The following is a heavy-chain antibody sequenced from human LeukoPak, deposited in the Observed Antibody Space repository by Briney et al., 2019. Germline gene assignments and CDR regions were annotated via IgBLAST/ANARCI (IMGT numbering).Heavy chain of an antibody. CDR1: GFTFSSYS. CDR3: ARGANDLSSFAGPYYYYGMDV. CDR2: ISSSSSYI. D-gene: IGHD1-1*01. Sequence: PGGSLRLSCAASGFTFSSYSMNWVRQAPGKGLEWVSSISSSSSYIYYADSVKGRFTISRDNAKNSLYLQMNSLRAEDTAVYYCARGANDLSSFAGPYYYYGMDVWGQGTTVTVSS. J-gene: IGHJ6*02. V-gene: IGHV3-21*01.